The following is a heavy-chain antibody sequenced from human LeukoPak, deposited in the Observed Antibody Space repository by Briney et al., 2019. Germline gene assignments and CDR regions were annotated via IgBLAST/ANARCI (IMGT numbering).Heavy chain of an antibody. V-gene: IGHV3-21*01. CDR2: ISSSSSYI. J-gene: IGHJ3*02. D-gene: IGHD2-2*03. Sequence: GGSLRLSCAASGFTFSSYSMNWVRQAPGKGLEWVSSISSSSSYIYYADSVKGRFTISRDNAKNSLYLQMNSLRAEDTAVYYCATLDIVVVPAAEEPRSAFDIWGQGTMVTVSS. CDR1: GFTFSSYS. CDR3: ATLDIVVVPAAEEPRSAFDI.